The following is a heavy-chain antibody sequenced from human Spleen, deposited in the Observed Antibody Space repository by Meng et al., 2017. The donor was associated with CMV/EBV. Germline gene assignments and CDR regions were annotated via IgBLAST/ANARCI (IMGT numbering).Heavy chain of an antibody. CDR1: GYTFTTYW. Sequence: GESLKISCEGSGYTFTTYWIAWVRQMPGKGLEWMGIVYPGDSDTRYSPSFQGQVTISADKSISTAYLQWSSLKASDTAMYYCARGYCSSTSCKNYYYYYGMDVWGQGTTVTVSS. CDR2: VYPGDSDT. D-gene: IGHD2-2*01. V-gene: IGHV5-51*01. J-gene: IGHJ6*02. CDR3: ARGYCSSTSCKNYYYYYGMDV.